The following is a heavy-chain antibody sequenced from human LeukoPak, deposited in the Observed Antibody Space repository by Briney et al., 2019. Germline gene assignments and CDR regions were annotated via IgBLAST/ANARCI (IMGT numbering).Heavy chain of an antibody. D-gene: IGHD1-14*01. Sequence: GGSLRLSCAASGFTFSSYWMHWVRQAPGKGLVWVSRINSDGSSTSYADSVKGRFTISRDNSKNSLYLQMNSLRTEDTALYYCAKGTGRSTLNWFDPWGQGTLVTVSS. V-gene: IGHV3-74*01. CDR1: GFTFSSYW. CDR2: INSDGSST. CDR3: AKGTGRSTLNWFDP. J-gene: IGHJ5*02.